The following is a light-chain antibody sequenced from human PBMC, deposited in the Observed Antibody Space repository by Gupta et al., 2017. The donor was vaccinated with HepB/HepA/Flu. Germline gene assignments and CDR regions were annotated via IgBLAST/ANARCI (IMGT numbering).Light chain of an antibody. J-gene: IGKJ3*01. CDR3: VQDSQWPPNT. V-gene: IGKV2-30*01. CDR1: QSLVDSDGNTY. Sequence: DVVMTQSPLSLPVTLGQPASISCRSSQSLVDSDGNTYLNWFQQRPGQSPRRLIYQVSNRDSGVPARISGSGSGTDFTLKISRVEAEDVGVYYCVQDSQWPPNTFGHGTRLDI. CDR2: QVS.